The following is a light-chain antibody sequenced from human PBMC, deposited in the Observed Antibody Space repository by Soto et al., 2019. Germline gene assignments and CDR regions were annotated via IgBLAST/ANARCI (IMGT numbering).Light chain of an antibody. V-gene: IGKV3-20*01. Sequence: IVLTQYPGTLSLSPVEIATLSCRASQSVSNNYLAWYQQKPGQAPRLLIYGASNRATGIPDRFSGSGSGTDFTLTISRLETEDFAVYYCQQYGSSGTFGQGTKVDIK. J-gene: IGKJ1*01. CDR3: QQYGSSGT. CDR1: QSVSNNY. CDR2: GAS.